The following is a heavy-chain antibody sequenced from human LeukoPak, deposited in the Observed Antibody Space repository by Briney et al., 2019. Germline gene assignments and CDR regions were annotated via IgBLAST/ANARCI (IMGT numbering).Heavy chain of an antibody. D-gene: IGHD4-23*01. J-gene: IGHJ4*02. Sequence: SETLSLTCTVSGGSISSSSYYWGWIRQPPGKGLEWIGSLYYNGSTYYNPSLKSRVTISVDTSKEQFSLKLSSVTAADTAVYYCATRGRLWWQLGFYWGQGTLVTVSS. V-gene: IGHV4-39*01. CDR3: ATRGRLWWQLGFY. CDR2: LYYNGST. CDR1: GGSISSSSYY.